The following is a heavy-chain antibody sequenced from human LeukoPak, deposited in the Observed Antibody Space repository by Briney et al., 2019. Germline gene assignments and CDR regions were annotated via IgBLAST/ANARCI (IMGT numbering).Heavy chain of an antibody. V-gene: IGHV3-48*02. CDR1: GLTFSSYS. CDR2: ISPSSSTI. J-gene: IGHJ4*02. CDR3: ARDRMGAEYRFDY. Sequence: PGGSLRLSCAASGLTFSSYSMNWVRQAPGKGLEWVSYISPSSSTIYYADSVKGRFTISRDNAKNSLYLQMSSLRDEDTALYYCARDRMGAEYRFDYWGQGTLVTVSS. D-gene: IGHD2-2*01.